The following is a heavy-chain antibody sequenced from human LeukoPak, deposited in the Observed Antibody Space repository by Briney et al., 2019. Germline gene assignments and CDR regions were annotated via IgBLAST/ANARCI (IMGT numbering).Heavy chain of an antibody. CDR3: VRAHEVDHAYHFFDP. CDR1: GGSISGGRYS. V-gene: IGHV4-30-2*01. Sequence: PSQTLSLTCAVSGGSISGGRYSWTWIRQAPGKGLEWLGYIQHSGTTYYNPSVKSRVIMSQDRSSNQISLKLKSVNAADTAIYYCVRAHEVDHAYHFFDPWGQGTLVTVSS. D-gene: IGHD2-2*01. J-gene: IGHJ5*02. CDR2: IQHSGTT.